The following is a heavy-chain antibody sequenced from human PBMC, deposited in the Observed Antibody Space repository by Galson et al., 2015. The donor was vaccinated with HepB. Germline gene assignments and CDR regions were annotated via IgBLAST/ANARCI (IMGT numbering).Heavy chain of an antibody. V-gene: IGHV3-15*01. D-gene: IGHD6-19*01. CDR1: GITFSDAW. J-gene: IGHJ4*02. CDR3: TTDLGSGWYAR. Sequence: SLRLSCAASGITFSDAWMGWVRQAPGKGLEWIGFIKVRVDGGTTDYAAPVKDRFTISRDDSKNMLYLQMDSLKTEDTAVYYCTTDLGSGWYARWGQGIPVTVSS. CDR2: IKVRVDGGTT.